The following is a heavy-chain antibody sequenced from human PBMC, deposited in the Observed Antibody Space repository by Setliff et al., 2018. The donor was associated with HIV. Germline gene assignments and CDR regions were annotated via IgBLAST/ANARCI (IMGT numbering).Heavy chain of an antibody. CDR1: GGSVGSGSYY. Sequence: SETLSLTCSVSGGSVGSGSYYWSWIRQSPGKGLEWLGYIYYSGSTTYNPSLRSRVTTSIDTSKNQFSLNLRSVTVADTAVYYCARDPPGYGDSKDYWGQGKLVTVSS. CDR2: IYYSGST. D-gene: IGHD4-17*01. J-gene: IGHJ4*02. CDR3: ARDPPGYGDSKDY. V-gene: IGHV4-61*01.